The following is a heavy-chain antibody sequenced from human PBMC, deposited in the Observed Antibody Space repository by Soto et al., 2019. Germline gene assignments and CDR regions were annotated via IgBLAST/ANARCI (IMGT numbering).Heavy chain of an antibody. J-gene: IGHJ3*02. V-gene: IGHV4-39*01. Sequence: SETLSLTCTVSGGSISSSSYYWGWIRQPPGKGLEWLGGIYYSGTTYYNPSRKSRVTLSVDTSKNQFSLKLSSVTAADTAVHYCARPGYSRVLDAFDIWGQGTMVTVSS. D-gene: IGHD6-19*01. CDR2: IYYSGTT. CDR3: ARPGYSRVLDAFDI. CDR1: GGSISSSSYY.